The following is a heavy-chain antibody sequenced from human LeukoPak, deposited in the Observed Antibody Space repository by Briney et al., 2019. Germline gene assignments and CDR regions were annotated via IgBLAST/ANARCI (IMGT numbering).Heavy chain of an antibody. CDR1: GGSFSGYY. Sequence: SETLSLTCAVYGGSFSGYYWSWVRQPPGKGLEWIGEINHSGSTNYNPSLKSRVTISLDTSNNHFSLKLSSVTAPDTAVYYCARETGLLWFGELKMFYYYYMDVWGKGTTVTVSS. D-gene: IGHD3-10*01. J-gene: IGHJ6*03. V-gene: IGHV4-34*01. CDR2: INHSGST. CDR3: ARETGLLWFGELKMFYYYYMDV.